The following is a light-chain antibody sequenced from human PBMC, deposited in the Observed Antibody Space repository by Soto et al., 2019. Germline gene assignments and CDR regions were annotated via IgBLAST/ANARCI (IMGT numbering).Light chain of an antibody. CDR1: QSVSSN. J-gene: IGKJ1*01. V-gene: IGKV3-15*01. CDR2: GAS. CDR3: QQYNNWAAWT. Sequence: GERATLSRRDSQSVSSNLAWYQQKPGQAPRLLIYGASTRATGIPARFSGSGSGTEFTLTISSLQSEEFAVYYCQQYNNWAAWTFGQGTKVDI.